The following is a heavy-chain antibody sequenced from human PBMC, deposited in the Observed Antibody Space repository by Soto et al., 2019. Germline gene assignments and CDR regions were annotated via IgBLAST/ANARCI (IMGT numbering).Heavy chain of an antibody. V-gene: IGHV4-34*01. CDR1: GGSFSGYY. CDR2: INHSGST. D-gene: IGHD2-8*02. CDR3: TRDKITGLFDY. Sequence: SSETLSLTCAVYGGSFSGYYWTWIRQPPGTGLEWIGEINHSGSTNYNPSLKSRVTISVDTSKNQFSLKLTSVTAADTAVYYCTRDKITGLFDYWGQGTLVT. J-gene: IGHJ4*02.